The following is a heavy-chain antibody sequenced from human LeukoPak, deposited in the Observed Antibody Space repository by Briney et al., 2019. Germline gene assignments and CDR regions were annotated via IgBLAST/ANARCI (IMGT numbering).Heavy chain of an antibody. CDR1: GGSIRSGGYY. Sequence: PSETLSLTCTVSGGSIRSGGYYWSWIRQHPGKGLEWIGYIYYSGSTYNNPSLKSRVTISVDTSKNQFSLKLSSVTAADTAVYYCAREVGLATFDYWGQGTLVTVSS. V-gene: IGHV4-31*03. D-gene: IGHD1-1*01. J-gene: IGHJ4*02. CDR2: IYYSGST. CDR3: AREVGLATFDY.